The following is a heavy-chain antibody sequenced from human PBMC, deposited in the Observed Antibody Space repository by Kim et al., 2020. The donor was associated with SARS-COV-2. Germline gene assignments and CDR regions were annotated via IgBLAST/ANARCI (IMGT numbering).Heavy chain of an antibody. CDR3: ARSTGELLDGLGYFDY. V-gene: IGHV3-13*01. CDR1: GFTFSSYD. CDR2: IGTAGDT. D-gene: IGHD3-10*01. J-gene: IGHJ4*02. Sequence: GGSLRLSCAASGFTFSSYDMHWVRQATGKGLEWVSAIGTAGDTYYPGSVKGRFTISRENAKNSLYLQMNSLRAGDTAVYYCARSTGELLDGLGYFDYWGQGTLVTVSS.